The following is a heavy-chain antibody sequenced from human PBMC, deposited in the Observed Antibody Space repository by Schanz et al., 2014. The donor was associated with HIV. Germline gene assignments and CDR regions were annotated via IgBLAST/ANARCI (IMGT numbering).Heavy chain of an antibody. CDR2: INQSGST. D-gene: IGHD2-8*01. V-gene: IGHV4-34*01. J-gene: IGHJ4*02. CDR1: GGSYSGYY. CDR3: ARGPVNGRRPYY. Sequence: QVELQQWGAGLLKPSETLSLTCLVSGGSYSGYYWSWIRQPPGKRLGWIGEINQSGSTNYNPSLQSRVPKTVDTSKKQSARKLGSVTAADTAVYYCARGPVNGRRPYYWGQGTLVTVSS.